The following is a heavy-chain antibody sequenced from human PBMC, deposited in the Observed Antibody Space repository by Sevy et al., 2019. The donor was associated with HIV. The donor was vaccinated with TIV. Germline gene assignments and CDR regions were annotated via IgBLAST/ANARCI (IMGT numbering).Heavy chain of an antibody. D-gene: IGHD3-16*01. CDR2: IRRKVYGGNT. CDR1: GFIYGDYA. J-gene: IGHJ4*02. V-gene: IGHV3-49*04. CDR3: TRGGSVTIFSPWDY. Sequence: GGSLRLSCIGSGFIYGDYAMSWVRQAPGKGLEWVGFIRRKVYGGNTQYVASVKGRFTISRDDSKSIAYLQMNSLKTEDTAVYYSTRGGSVTIFSPWDYWGQGTLVTVSS.